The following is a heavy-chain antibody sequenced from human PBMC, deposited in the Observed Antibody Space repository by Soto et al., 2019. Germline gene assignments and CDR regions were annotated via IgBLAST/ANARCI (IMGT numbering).Heavy chain of an antibody. Sequence: VKVSCKTSGYDFTAYDINWVRQASGQGLEWMGWMNPINGATGSARRFQGRVSMTRNTATGTAYLELTSLRSDDTGVYYCGRGPSPRAPAGGTPYYYAMDVWGQGTTVTVSS. CDR3: GRGPSPRAPAGGTPYYYAMDV. J-gene: IGHJ6*02. CDR2: MNPINGAT. D-gene: IGHD6-13*01. V-gene: IGHV1-8*02. CDR1: GYDFTAYD.